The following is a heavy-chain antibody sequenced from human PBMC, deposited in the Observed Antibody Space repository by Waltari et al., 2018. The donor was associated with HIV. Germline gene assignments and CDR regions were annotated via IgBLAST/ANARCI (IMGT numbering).Heavy chain of an antibody. Sequence: QVQLQQWGAGLLKPSETLSLTCAVYGGSFSGYYWSWIRQPPGKGLEWIGEINHSGSTNYNPSLKSRVTISVDTSKNQFSLKLSSVTAADTAVYYCASGSDTAMVGDYWGQGTLVTVSS. V-gene: IGHV4-34*01. CDR2: INHSGST. D-gene: IGHD5-18*01. J-gene: IGHJ4*02. CDR3: ASGSDTAMVGDY. CDR1: GGSFSGYY.